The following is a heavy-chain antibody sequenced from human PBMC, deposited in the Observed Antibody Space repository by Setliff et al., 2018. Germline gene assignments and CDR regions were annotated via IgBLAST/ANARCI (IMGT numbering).Heavy chain of an antibody. D-gene: IGHD3-22*01. CDR3: ARINFYVSSGYYYAPEL. CDR2: INNYNFNT. CDR1: GFTFTDCG. V-gene: IGHV1-18*01. J-gene: IGHJ4*02. Sequence: ASVKVSCKSSGFTFTDCGITWVRQVPGQGLEWMGWINNYNFNTQYAQKFQGRVTVTTDTSTTTAYMELRSLRADDTAVYCCARINFYVSSGYYYAPELWGQGTTVTVSS.